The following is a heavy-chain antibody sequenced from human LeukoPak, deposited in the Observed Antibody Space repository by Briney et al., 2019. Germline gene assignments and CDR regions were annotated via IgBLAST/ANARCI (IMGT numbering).Heavy chain of an antibody. CDR1: GYTFTGYY. CDR3: ARGTYYDFWSGYYRPYYYYYYMDV. D-gene: IGHD3-3*01. Sequence: GASVEVSCKASGYTFTGYYMHWVRQAPGQGLEWMGWINPNSGGTNYAQKFQGRVTMTRDTSISTAYMELSRLRSDDTAVYYCARGTYYDFWSGYYRPYYYYYYMDVWGKGTTVTVSS. J-gene: IGHJ6*03. CDR2: INPNSGGT. V-gene: IGHV1-2*02.